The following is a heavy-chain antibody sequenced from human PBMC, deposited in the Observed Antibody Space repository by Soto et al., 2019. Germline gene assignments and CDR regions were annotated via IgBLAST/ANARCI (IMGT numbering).Heavy chain of an antibody. CDR2: ISSSSTI. CDR3: ARDRRLLGFDY. J-gene: IGHJ4*02. V-gene: IGHV3-48*02. CDR1: GFTFSSYS. Sequence: TGGSLRLSCAASGFTFSSYSMNWVRQAPGKGLEWVSYISSSSTIYYAASVKGRFTISRDNAKNSLYLQMNSLRDEDTAVYYCARDRRLLGFDYWGQGTLVTVSS. D-gene: IGHD3-22*01.